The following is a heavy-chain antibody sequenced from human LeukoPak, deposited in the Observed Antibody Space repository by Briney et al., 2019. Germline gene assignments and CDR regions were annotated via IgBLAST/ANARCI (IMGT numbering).Heavy chain of an antibody. V-gene: IGHV1-2*02. J-gene: IGHJ5*02. Sequence: ASVTVSFKSSGYTFTGYYMHWVRQAPGQGLEWMGWINPNSGGTNYAQKFQGRVTMTRDTSISTAYMELSRLRSDDTAVYYCARSWVYPNWFDPWGQGTLVTVSS. CDR1: GYTFTGYY. CDR2: INPNSGGT. D-gene: IGHD5/OR15-5a*01. CDR3: ARSWVYPNWFDP.